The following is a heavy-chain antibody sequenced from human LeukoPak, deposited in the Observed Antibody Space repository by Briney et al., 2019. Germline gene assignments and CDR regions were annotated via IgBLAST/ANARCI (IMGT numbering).Heavy chain of an antibody. CDR1: VYTFTAYF. CDR3: ARDPGSPTPMDY. J-gene: IGHJ4*02. CDR2: INLHSGGT. Sequence: ASVKVSRKASVYTFTAYFMHCLRQSPGQGLEWMGWINLHSGGTSYAQRFQSRVTMTRDTSINTAYMELSSLRSADTAVYYCARDPGSPTPMDYWGQGTLVAVSS. V-gene: IGHV1-2*02. D-gene: IGHD3-10*01.